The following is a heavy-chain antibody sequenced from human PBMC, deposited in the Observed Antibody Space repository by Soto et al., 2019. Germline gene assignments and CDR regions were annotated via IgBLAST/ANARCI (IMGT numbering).Heavy chain of an antibody. V-gene: IGHV3-23*01. CDR2: ISGSGGST. D-gene: IGHD3-10*01. CDR3: AKDPLIGSYYGAIDY. Sequence: GGSLRLSCAASGFTFSSYAMSWVRQAPGKGLEWVSAISGSGGSTYYADSVKGRFTISRDNSKNTLYLQMNSLRAEDTAVYYCAKDPLIGSYYGAIDYWGQGTLVTVSS. CDR1: GFTFSSYA. J-gene: IGHJ4*02.